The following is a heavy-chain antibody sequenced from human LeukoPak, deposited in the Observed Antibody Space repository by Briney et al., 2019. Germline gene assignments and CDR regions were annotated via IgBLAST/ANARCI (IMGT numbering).Heavy chain of an antibody. D-gene: IGHD4-17*01. V-gene: IGHV4-4*07. CDR1: GGSISSYS. CDR3: ARGQNDYGDPGWFDP. J-gene: IGHJ5*02. Sequence: PSETLSLTCTVSGGSISSYSWTWIRQPAGKGLEWIGRIYTSRTTNYNPSLKSRVTMSVDTSKNQFFLKLSSVTAADTAVYYCARGQNDYGDPGWFDPWGQGTLVTVSS. CDR2: IYTSRTT.